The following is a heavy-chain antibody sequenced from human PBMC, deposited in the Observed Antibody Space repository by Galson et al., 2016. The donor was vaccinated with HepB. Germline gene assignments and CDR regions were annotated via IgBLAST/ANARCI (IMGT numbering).Heavy chain of an antibody. Sequence: SLRLSCAASGFRFSDYNMNWGRQARGRGLEWVAYIRASSGTIYYEDSVQGQFPIPRDNANNSLSLQMNILRAEDTAFYYCARPYTDYFGSGSYFDVLHYGMDVWGQGTTVSVSS. CDR2: IRASSGTI. V-gene: IGHV3-48*01. J-gene: IGHJ6*02. CDR3: ARPYTDYFGSGSYFDVLHYGMDV. CDR1: GFRFSDYN. D-gene: IGHD3-10*01.